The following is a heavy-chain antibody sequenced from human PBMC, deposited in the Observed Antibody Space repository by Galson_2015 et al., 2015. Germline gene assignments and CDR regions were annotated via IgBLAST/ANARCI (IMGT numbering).Heavy chain of an antibody. V-gene: IGHV4-34*01. CDR3: ARDNGKGYCSSTSCRGLDY. CDR2: INHSGST. D-gene: IGHD2-2*01. Sequence: LSLTCAVYGGSFSGYYWSWIRQPPGKGLEWIGEINHSGSTNYNPSLKSRVTISVDTSKNQFSLKLSSVTAADTAVYYCARDNGKGYCSSTSCRGLDYWGQGTLVTVS. CDR1: GGSFSGYY. J-gene: IGHJ4*02.